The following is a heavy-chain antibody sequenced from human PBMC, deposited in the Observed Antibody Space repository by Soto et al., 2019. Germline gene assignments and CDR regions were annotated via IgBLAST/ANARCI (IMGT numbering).Heavy chain of an antibody. D-gene: IGHD2-2*01. CDR2: IIPIFGTA. CDR3: ACYGPSMADYYYGMDV. V-gene: IGHV1-69*13. CDR1: GGTFSSYA. J-gene: IGHJ6*02. Sequence: GASVKVSCKASGGTFSSYAISWVRQAPGQGLEWMGGIIPIFGTANYAQKFQGRVTITADESTSTAYMELSSLRSEDTAVYYCACYGPSMADYYYGMDVWGQGTLVTVSS.